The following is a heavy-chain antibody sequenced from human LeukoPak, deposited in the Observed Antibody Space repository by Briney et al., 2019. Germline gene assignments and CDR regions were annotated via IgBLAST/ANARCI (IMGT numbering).Heavy chain of an antibody. CDR1: GDSVSSNSAA. J-gene: IGHJ4*02. CDR3: AREGLLWFGEFPYYFDY. Sequence: SQTLSHTCAISGDSVSSNSAAWNWIRQSPSRGLEWLGRTYYRSKWYNDYAVSVKSRITINPDTSKNQFSLQLNSVTPEDTAVYYCAREGLLWFGEFPYYFDYWGQGTLVTVSS. V-gene: IGHV6-1*01. CDR2: TYYRSKWYN. D-gene: IGHD3-10*01.